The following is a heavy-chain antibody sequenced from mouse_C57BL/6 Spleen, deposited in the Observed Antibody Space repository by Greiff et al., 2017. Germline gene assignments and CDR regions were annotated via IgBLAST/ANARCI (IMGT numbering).Heavy chain of an antibody. Sequence: QVQLQQSGAELVRPGTSVKVSCKASGYAFTNYLIEWVKQRPGQGLEWIGVINPGSGGTNYNEKFKGKATLTADKSSSTAYMQLSSLTSEDSAVYFCAREGLGRGFDYWGQGTTLTVSS. D-gene: IGHD4-1*01. V-gene: IGHV1-54*01. CDR1: GYAFTNYL. CDR2: INPGSGGT. J-gene: IGHJ2*01. CDR3: AREGLGRGFDY.